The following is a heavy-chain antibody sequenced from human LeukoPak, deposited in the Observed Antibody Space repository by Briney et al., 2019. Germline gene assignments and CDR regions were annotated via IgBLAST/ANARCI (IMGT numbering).Heavy chain of an antibody. J-gene: IGHJ3*02. Sequence: PSETLSHTCLVSGGSMSTSARSWIRPPPGKGLEWVGYIYYSGSTNYNPSLRSRVTISVDTSKSQFSLKLSSVTARDMAVYYGARDYYDNRGDAFDIWGQGTMVTVSS. CDR3: ARDYYDNRGDAFDI. D-gene: IGHD3-22*01. CDR1: GGSMSTSA. CDR2: IYYSGST. V-gene: IGHV4-59*01.